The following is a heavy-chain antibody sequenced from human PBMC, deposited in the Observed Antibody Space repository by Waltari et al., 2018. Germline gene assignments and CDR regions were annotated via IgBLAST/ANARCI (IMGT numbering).Heavy chain of an antibody. CDR2: ISPRVGSK. Sequence: QVQLVQSGAEVKKPGASVKVSCKASGYTFTSYYMHWVRQAPGQGLDWSGIISPRVGSKSYAQKFQGIVTMTMDTSTSTVYMELSSLRSEDTAVYYCARGELQGVGIIVDYWGQGTLVTVSS. CDR1: GYTFTSYY. CDR3: ARGELQGVGIIVDY. D-gene: IGHD3-10*01. V-gene: IGHV1-46*01. J-gene: IGHJ4*02.